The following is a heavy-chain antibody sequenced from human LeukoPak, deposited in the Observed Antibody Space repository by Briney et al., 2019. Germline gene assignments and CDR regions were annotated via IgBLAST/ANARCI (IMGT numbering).Heavy chain of an antibody. CDR2: IYYSGST. CDR1: GGSISSYY. D-gene: IGHD3-22*01. Sequence: HSETLSLTCTVSGGSISSYYWSWIRQPPGKGLEWIGYIYYSGSTNYNPSLKSRVTIPVDTSKNQFSLKLSSVTAADTAVYYCASYYYDSSGYPAGWFDPWGQGTLVTVSS. CDR3: ASYYYDSSGYPAGWFDP. V-gene: IGHV4-59*01. J-gene: IGHJ5*02.